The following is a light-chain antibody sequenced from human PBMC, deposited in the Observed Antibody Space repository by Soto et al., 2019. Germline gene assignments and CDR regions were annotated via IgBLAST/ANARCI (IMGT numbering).Light chain of an antibody. CDR1: QSLVHSDGNTY. J-gene: IGKJ2*01. CDR3: MQGTHWPYT. Sequence: DVVMTQSPLSLPVTLGQPASISCRSSQSLVHSDGNTYLNWYQQRPGQSPRRLIYKVSNRDSGVPDRFSGSASGSDFTLKISRVEAEEVGVDYGMQGTHWPYTFGHGTKLEIK. CDR2: KVS. V-gene: IGKV2-30*02.